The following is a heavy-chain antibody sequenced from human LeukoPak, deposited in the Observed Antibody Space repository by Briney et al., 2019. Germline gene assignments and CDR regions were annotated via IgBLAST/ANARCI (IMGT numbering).Heavy chain of an antibody. Sequence: SETLSLTCTVSGGSISSGDYYWSWIRQPPGKGLEWIGSIYHSGSTYYNPSLKSRVTISVDTSKNHFSLKLSSVTAADAAMYYCATTITVTTDYWGQGALVTVSS. D-gene: IGHD4-17*01. V-gene: IGHV4-39*02. J-gene: IGHJ4*02. CDR3: ATTITVTTDY. CDR2: IYHSGST. CDR1: GGSISSGDYY.